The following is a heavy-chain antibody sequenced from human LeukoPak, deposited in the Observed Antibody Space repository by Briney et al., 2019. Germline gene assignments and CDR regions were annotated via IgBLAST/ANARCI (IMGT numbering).Heavy chain of an antibody. D-gene: IGHD3-3*01. CDR1: GFTFSSYG. Sequence: PGGSLRLSCAASGFTFSSYGMHWVRQAPGKGLEWVAVISYDGSNKYYADSVKGRFTISRDNSKNTLYLQMNSLRAEDTAVYYCARDFWSHVKGGNFDYWGQGTLVTVSS. CDR3: ARDFWSHVKGGNFDY. CDR2: ISYDGSNK. V-gene: IGHV3-30*03. J-gene: IGHJ4*02.